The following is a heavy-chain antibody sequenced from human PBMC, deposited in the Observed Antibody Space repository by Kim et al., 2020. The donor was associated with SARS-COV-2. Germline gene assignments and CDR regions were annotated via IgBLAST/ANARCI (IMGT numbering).Heavy chain of an antibody. Sequence: SETLSLTCTVSGGSISSGDYYWSWIRQPPGKGLEWIGYIYYSGSTYYNPSLKSRVTISVDTSKNQFSLKLSSVTAADTAVYYCARGAGVVPAAIFDYWGQGTLVTVSS. J-gene: IGHJ4*02. CDR2: IYYSGST. D-gene: IGHD2-2*02. CDR3: ARGAGVVPAAIFDY. CDR1: GGSISSGDYY. V-gene: IGHV4-30-4*01.